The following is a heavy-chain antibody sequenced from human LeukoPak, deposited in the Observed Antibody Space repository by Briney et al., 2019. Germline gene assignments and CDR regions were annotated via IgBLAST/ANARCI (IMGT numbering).Heavy chain of an antibody. J-gene: IGHJ6*02. CDR2: IKNDGSII. V-gene: IGHV3-74*01. Sequence: GGSLRLSCAASGFTFSGYWMHWVRQAPGKGLVWVSRIKNDGSIIDYADSVKGRFTISRDNAKNSLYLQMNSLRAEDTALYYCAKELAVAGYYYYYGMDVWGQGTTVTVSS. D-gene: IGHD6-19*01. CDR3: AKELAVAGYYYYYGMDV. CDR1: GFTFSGYW.